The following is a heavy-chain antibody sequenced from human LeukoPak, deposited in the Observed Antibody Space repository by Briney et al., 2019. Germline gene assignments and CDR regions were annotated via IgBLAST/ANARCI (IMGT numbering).Heavy chain of an antibody. V-gene: IGHV3-23*01. D-gene: IGHD3-3*01. J-gene: IGHJ4*02. CDR2: ISGSGGST. Sequence: PGGSLRLSCAASGFTFSSYAMSWVRQAPGKGLEWVSAISGSGGSTYYADSVKGRFTISRDNSKNTLYLQMNSLRAEDTAVYYCAKVRFLEWFGGSPFDYWGQGTLVTVSS. CDR3: AKVRFLEWFGGSPFDY. CDR1: GFTFSSYA.